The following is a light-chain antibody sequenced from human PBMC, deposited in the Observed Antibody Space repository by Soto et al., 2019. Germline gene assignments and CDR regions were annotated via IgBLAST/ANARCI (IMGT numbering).Light chain of an antibody. CDR2: LNGDGSH. J-gene: IGLJ2*01. CDR3: QTWGTGMQVV. V-gene: IGLV4-69*01. CDR1: SGHSDYA. Sequence: QSVLTQSPSASASLGASVRLTCTLSSGHSDYAISWHQQQPEKGPRYLMKLNGDGSHSKGDGIPDRFSGSSSGAERYLTIASLQSEDEADYYCQTWGTGMQVVFGGGTKVTVL.